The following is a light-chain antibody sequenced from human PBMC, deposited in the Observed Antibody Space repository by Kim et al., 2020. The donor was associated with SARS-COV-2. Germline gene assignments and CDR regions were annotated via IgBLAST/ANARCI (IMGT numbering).Light chain of an antibody. CDR1: TGAVTSDHY. CDR3: LLSYSGVRV. Sequence: PGASVTLTCDSSTGAVTSDHYPSWFQQKAGQAPRTLIFDTRNKPSSTPARFSGSLLGGKAALTLSGAQPEDEADYYCLLSYSGVRVFGGGTQLTVL. J-gene: IGLJ3*02. V-gene: IGLV7-46*01. CDR2: DTR.